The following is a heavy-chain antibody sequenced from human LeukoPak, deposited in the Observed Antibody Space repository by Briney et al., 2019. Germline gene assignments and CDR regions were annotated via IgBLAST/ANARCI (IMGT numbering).Heavy chain of an antibody. D-gene: IGHD6-13*01. CDR2: IYKGGTT. CDR3: ARAQSIAAAGIAY. J-gene: IGHJ4*02. CDR1: DGSISGYNYY. V-gene: IGHV4-31*01. Sequence: PSQTLSLTCTVSDGSISGYNYYWSWIRQLPGKGLEWIGYIYKGGTTYYNPSLKSQVIISVDTSKNQFSLKLKSVTAADTAVYYCARAQSIAAAGIAYWGQGTLVTVSS.